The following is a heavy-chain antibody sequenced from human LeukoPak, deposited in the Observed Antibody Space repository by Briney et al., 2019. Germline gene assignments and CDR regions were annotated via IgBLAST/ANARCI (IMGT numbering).Heavy chain of an antibody. CDR2: INHSGST. CDR1: GGSFSGYY. Sequence: PSETLSLTCAVYGGSFSGYYWSWIRQPPGKGLEWLGEINHSGSTNYNPSLKSRVTISVDTSKNQFSLKLSSVTAADTAVYYCAGAHSYGRPHYFDYWGQGTLVTVSS. CDR3: AGAHSYGRPHYFDY. J-gene: IGHJ4*02. V-gene: IGHV4-34*01. D-gene: IGHD5-18*01.